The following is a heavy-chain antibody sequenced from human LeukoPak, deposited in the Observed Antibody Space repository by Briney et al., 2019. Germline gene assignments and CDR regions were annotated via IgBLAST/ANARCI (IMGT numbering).Heavy chain of an antibody. J-gene: IGHJ4*02. CDR1: GDSLSDYY. Sequence: SETLSLTCTVSGDSLSDYYWSWIRQPPGKGLEWIGYIYYSGSTNYNPSLKSRVTISVDTSKNQFSLKLSSVTAADTAVYYCARGAPPTYSDSRGYLDYWGQGTQVTVSS. CDR3: ARGAPPTYSDSRGYLDY. V-gene: IGHV4-59*01. D-gene: IGHD3-22*01. CDR2: IYYSGST.